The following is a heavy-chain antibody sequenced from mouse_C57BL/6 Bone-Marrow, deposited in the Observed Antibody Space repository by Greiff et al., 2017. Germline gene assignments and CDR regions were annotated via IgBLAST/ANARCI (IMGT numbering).Heavy chain of an antibody. D-gene: IGHD2-3*01. CDR3: ARSDGYGWFAY. J-gene: IGHJ3*01. V-gene: IGHV1-50*01. CDR2: IDPSDSYT. Sequence: VQLQQPGAELVKPGASVKLSCKASGYTFTSYWMQWVKQRPGQGLEWIGEIDPSDSYTNYNQKFKGKATLTVDTSSSTAYMQLSSLTSEDSAVYYCARSDGYGWFAYWGQGTLVTVSA. CDR1: GYTFTSYW.